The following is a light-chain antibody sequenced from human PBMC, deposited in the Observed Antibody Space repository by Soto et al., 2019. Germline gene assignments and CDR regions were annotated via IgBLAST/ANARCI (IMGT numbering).Light chain of an antibody. V-gene: IGKV4-1*01. CDR2: WAS. CDR3: QPYYSTPPT. J-gene: IGKJ1*01. CDR1: QSVLYSSNNKKY. Sequence: DIVMTQSPDSLAVSLGERATINCKSSQSVLYSSNNKKYLAWYQQKPGQPPKLLIYWASTRESGVPDRFSGSGSETDFTLTISSLQAEDVAVYYCQPYYSTPPTFGQGTKVDIK.